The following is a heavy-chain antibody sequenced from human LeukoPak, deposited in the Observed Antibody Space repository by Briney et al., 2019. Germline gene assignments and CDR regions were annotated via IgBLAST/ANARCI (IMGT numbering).Heavy chain of an antibody. Sequence: SQTLSLTCTVSGGSISSGGYYWSWIRQHPGKGLGWIGYIYYSGRTYYNPPLKSRVTISVDTSKNQFSLKLSSVTAADTAVYYCASGPRNWFDPWGQGTLVTVSS. CDR3: ASGPRNWFDP. CDR2: IYYSGRT. CDR1: GGSISSGGYY. J-gene: IGHJ5*02. V-gene: IGHV4-31*03.